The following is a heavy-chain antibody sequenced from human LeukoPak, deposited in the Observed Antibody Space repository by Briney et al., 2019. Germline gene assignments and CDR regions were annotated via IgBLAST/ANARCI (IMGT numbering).Heavy chain of an antibody. Sequence: GTSVKVSCKASGFTFTSSAMQWVRQAPGQGLEWMGRIIPIFGTANYAQKFQGRVTITTDESTSTAYMELSSLRSEDTAVYYCARERRSSWYYFDYWGQGTLVTVSS. CDR2: IIPIFGTA. D-gene: IGHD6-13*01. J-gene: IGHJ4*02. V-gene: IGHV1-69*05. CDR1: GFTFTSSA. CDR3: ARERRSSWYYFDY.